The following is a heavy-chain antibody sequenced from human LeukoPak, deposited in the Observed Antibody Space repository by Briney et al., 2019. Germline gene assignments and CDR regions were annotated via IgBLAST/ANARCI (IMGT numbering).Heavy chain of an antibody. Sequence: ASVTVSCKASGGTFSSYAISWVRQAPGQGLEWMGWMNPNSGNTGYAQKFQGRVTMTRNTSISTAYMELSSLRSEDTAVYYCARGPPGNWNYGMDVWGQGTTVTVSS. J-gene: IGHJ6*02. D-gene: IGHD1-1*01. CDR1: GGTFSSYA. CDR3: ARGPPGNWNYGMDV. CDR2: MNPNSGNT. V-gene: IGHV1-8*02.